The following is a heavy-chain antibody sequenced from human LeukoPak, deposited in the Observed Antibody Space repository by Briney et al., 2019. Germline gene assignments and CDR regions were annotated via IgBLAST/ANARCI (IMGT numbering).Heavy chain of an antibody. CDR1: GGSISSYY. J-gene: IGHJ4*02. D-gene: IGHD4-17*01. CDR2: IYTSGST. Sequence: SETLSLTCTVSGGSISSYYWSWIRQPAGKGLEWIGRIYTSGSTNYNPSLKSRVTISVDTSKNQLSLKLSSVTASDTAVYYCARRPLRGPFDYWGQGTLVTVSS. V-gene: IGHV4-4*07. CDR3: ARRPLRGPFDY.